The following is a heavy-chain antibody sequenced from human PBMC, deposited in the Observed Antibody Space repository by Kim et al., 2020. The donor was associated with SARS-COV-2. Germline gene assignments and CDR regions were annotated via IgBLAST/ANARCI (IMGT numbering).Heavy chain of an antibody. V-gene: IGHV3-33*06. D-gene: IGHD3-10*01. CDR3: AKEAQITMVQGVIITKPYKTACWFDP. CDR1: GFTFSSYG. Sequence: GGSLRLSWAASGFTFSSYGMHWVRQAPGKGLEWVAVIWYDGSNKYYADSVKGRFTISRDNSKNTLYLQMNSLRAEDTAVYYCAKEAQITMVQGVIITKPYKTACWFDPWGQGTLVTVSS. CDR2: IWYDGSNK. J-gene: IGHJ5*02.